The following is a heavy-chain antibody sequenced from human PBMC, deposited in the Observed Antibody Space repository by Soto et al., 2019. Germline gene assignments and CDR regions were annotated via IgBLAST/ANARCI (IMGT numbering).Heavy chain of an antibody. CDR2: IYYSGNT. J-gene: IGHJ3*02. V-gene: IGHV4-59*12. CDR3: AGASTWHPGAFDI. Sequence: PSETLSLTCTVSGGSIGTYYWSWIRQPPGTGLEWIGYIYYSGNTDYNPSLKSRVTISLDTSKNQLSLTLSSVTAADTAVYYCAGASTWHPGAFDIWGQGTTVTVSS. D-gene: IGHD5-12*01. CDR1: GGSIGTYY.